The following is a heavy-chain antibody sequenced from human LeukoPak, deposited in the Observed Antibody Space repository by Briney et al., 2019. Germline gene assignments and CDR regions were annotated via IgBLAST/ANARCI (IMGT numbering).Heavy chain of an antibody. CDR1: GGTFSSYA. CDR3: ARDPDYYGSGSLDY. CDR2: IIPILGIA. J-gene: IGHJ4*02. V-gene: IGHV1-69*04. D-gene: IGHD3-10*01. Sequence: GASVKVSCKASGGTFSSYAISWVRQAPGQGLEWMGRIIPILGIANYAQKFQGRVTITADKSTSTAYMELSSLRSEDTAVYYCARDPDYYGSGSLDYWGQGTLVTVSS.